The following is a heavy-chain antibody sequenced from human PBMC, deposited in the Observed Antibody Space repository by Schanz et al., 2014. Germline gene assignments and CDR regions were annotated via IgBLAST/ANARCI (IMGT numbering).Heavy chain of an antibody. J-gene: IGHJ4*02. Sequence: VQLRLWVAGLLKPSETLSLTCGVFGGSFSGYYWSWIRQPPGKGLEWISEINHGGSTNYNPSHKSRVTISMHTYKNQFTLKLNSMTAADTAVYYYARGIRPFAEWSAYWGQGTPXTVSS. D-gene: IGHD2-8*01. CDR2: INHGGST. CDR3: ARGIRPFAEWSAY. V-gene: IGHV4-34*01. CDR1: GGSFSGYY.